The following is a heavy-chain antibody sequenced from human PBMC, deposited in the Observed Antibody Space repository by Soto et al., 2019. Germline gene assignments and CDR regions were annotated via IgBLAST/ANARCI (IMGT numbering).Heavy chain of an antibody. V-gene: IGHV1-69*13. J-gene: IGHJ4*02. Sequence: ASVKVSFKASGGTFSSYAISWLRQAPGQGLEWVGGIIPRFGTANYAQKFQGRVTITADESTSTAYMELSSLRSEDTAMYYCAKVKYDSSGYYRNFDYWGQGTLVTVSS. CDR2: IIPRFGTA. CDR3: AKVKYDSSGYYRNFDY. CDR1: GGTFSSYA. D-gene: IGHD3-22*01.